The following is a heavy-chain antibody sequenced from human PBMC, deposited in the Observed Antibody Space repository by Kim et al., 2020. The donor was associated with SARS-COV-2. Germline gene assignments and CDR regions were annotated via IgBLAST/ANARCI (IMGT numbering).Heavy chain of an antibody. Sequence: SETLSLTCTVSGGSISSGSYYWSWIRQPAGKGLEWIGRIYTSGSTNYNPSLKSRVTISVDTSKNQFSLKLSSVTAADTAVYYCARGERDSSTSYGMDVWGQGTTVTVSS. CDR3: ARGERDSSTSYGMDV. J-gene: IGHJ6*02. D-gene: IGHD6-13*01. V-gene: IGHV4-61*02. CDR1: GGSISSGSYY. CDR2: IYTSGST.